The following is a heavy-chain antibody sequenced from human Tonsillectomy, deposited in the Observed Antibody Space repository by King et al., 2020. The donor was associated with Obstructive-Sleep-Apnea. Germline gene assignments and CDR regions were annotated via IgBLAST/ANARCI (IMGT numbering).Heavy chain of an antibody. D-gene: IGHD3-16*01. J-gene: IGHJ3*02. V-gene: IGHV3-9*01. CDR1: GFTFDDYA. CDR2: INWNSGNI. Sequence: VQLVESGGGLVQPGRSLRLSCAASGFTFDDYAMHWVRQAPGKGLEWVSGINWNSGNIGYADSVKGRFTISRDNAKNSLFLQMNSLRVEDTALYYCVKDRAGGVPDAFHIWGQGTMVTVSS. CDR3: VKDRAGGVPDAFHI.